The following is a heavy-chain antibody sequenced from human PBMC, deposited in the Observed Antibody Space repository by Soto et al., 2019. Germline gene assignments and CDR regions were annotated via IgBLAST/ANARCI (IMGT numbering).Heavy chain of an antibody. CDR1: GGSIDTDDYY. CDR3: ARDRGTSPDLSDY. J-gene: IGHJ4*02. Sequence: SETLSLTCTVSGGSIDTDDYYWTWIRQPPGKGLEWIGYIYSSGRTSYNPSLESRLTISIDTSKNQFSLHLNSGTAADTAVYFCARDRGTSPDLSDYWGQGTLVTVSS. D-gene: IGHD3-16*01. CDR2: IYSSGRT. V-gene: IGHV4-30-4*01.